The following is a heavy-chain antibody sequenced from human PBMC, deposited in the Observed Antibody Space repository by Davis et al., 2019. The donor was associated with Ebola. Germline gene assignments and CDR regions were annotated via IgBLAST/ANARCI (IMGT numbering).Heavy chain of an antibody. Sequence: SETLSLTCTVSGDSISTCYWSWIRQPAGKGLEWIGRVYKSGSTKYNSSLKSRVTMSVDTSKNQLSLRMTSVTAADMAVYYCARSYGDYERFDSWGQGTLVTVSS. V-gene: IGHV4-4*07. J-gene: IGHJ4*02. CDR2: VYKSGST. D-gene: IGHD4-17*01. CDR1: GDSISTCY. CDR3: ARSYGDYERFDS.